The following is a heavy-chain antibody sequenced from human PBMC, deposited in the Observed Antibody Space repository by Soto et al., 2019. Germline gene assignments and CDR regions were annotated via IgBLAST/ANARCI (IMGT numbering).Heavy chain of an antibody. J-gene: IGHJ3*02. CDR2: IIPILGIA. Sequence: GASVKVSCKASGGTFSSYTISWVRQAPGQGREWMGGIIPILGIANYAQKFQGRVTITADKSTSTAYMELSSLRSEDTAVYYCASGYSSGPGAFDIWGQGTMVTVSS. D-gene: IGHD6-19*01. CDR3: ASGYSSGPGAFDI. CDR1: GGTFSSYT. V-gene: IGHV1-69*10.